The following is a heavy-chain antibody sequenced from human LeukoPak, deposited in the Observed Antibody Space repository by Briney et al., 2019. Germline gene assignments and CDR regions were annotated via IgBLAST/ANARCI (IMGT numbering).Heavy chain of an antibody. CDR1: GFTFSRYW. CDR3: ARVRYMDV. J-gene: IGHJ6*03. V-gene: IGHV3-7*01. CDR2: IKEDGSEK. Sequence: GGSLRLSCAVSGFTFSRYWMNWGRQAPGKGLEWVANIKEDGSEKNYVDSVKGRFTISRDNAKNSLYLQMNSLRTEDTALYYCARVRYMDVWGKGTTVTVSS.